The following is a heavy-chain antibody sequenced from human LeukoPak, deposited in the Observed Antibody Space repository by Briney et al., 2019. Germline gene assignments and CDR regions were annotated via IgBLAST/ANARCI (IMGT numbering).Heavy chain of an antibody. V-gene: IGHV4-4*02. CDR3: ARVVGSYYDSSGYHYAFDI. CDR1: GGSISSSNW. D-gene: IGHD3-22*01. Sequence: PSGTLSLTCAASGGSISSSNWWSWVRQPPGKGLEWIGEIYHSGSTNYNPSLKSRVTISVDKSKNQFSLKLSSVTAADTAVYYCARVVGSYYDSSGYHYAFDIWGQGTMVTVSS. J-gene: IGHJ3*02. CDR2: IYHSGST.